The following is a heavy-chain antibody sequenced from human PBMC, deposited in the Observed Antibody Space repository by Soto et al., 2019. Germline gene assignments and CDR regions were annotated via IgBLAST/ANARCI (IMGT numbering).Heavy chain of an antibody. CDR3: AKRSGYWNLSFPFAY. CDR2: ISGSGGST. J-gene: IGHJ4*02. CDR1: GFTFSSYA. V-gene: IGHV3-23*01. Sequence: GGSLRLSCAASGFTFSSYAMSWVRQAPWKGLEWVSAISGSGGSTYYADSVKGRFTISRDNSKNTLYLQMNSLRAEDTAVYYCAKRSGYWNLSFPFAYWGQGTLVTGSS. D-gene: IGHD1-7*01.